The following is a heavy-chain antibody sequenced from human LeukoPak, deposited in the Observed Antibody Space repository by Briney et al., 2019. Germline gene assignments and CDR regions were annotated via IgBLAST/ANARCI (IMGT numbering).Heavy chain of an antibody. D-gene: IGHD2-2*01. Sequence: GGSLRLSCAASGFTFSSYAMSWVRQAPGKGLEWVSAISGSGGSTHYADSVKGRFTISRDNSKNTLYLQMNSLRAEDTAVYYCAKDGGYCSSTSCSGGDFDYWGQGTLVTVSS. J-gene: IGHJ4*02. V-gene: IGHV3-23*01. CDR3: AKDGGYCSSTSCSGGDFDY. CDR1: GFTFSSYA. CDR2: ISGSGGST.